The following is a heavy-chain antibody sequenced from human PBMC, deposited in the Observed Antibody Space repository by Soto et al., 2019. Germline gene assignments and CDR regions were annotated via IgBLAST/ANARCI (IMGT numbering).Heavy chain of an antibody. CDR3: ARSAGYGGGFDV. J-gene: IGHJ3*01. D-gene: IGHD5-12*01. Sequence: EKQLVESGGALAQPGGSLRLSCVGSGFTFSIYALTWVRQAPGKGLEWVSLITNNGDTTFFGDSVKGRFSISRDNSKNTLYLQLENLRAEDTAVYYCARSAGYGGGFDVWGQGTMVAVSS. CDR1: GFTFSIYA. V-gene: IGHV3-23*04. CDR2: ITNNGDTT.